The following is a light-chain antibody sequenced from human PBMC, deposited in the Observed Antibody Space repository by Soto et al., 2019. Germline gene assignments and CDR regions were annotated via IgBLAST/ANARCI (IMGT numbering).Light chain of an antibody. CDR3: QQYGSSPTWT. V-gene: IGKV3-20*01. CDR1: ESVSSNY. CDR2: GAS. Sequence: SVLTQSPGTLSLSPGERATFSGVAGESVSSNYLAWYQQKPGQAPRLLIYGASTRATGIPDRFSGSGSGTDFTLTISRLEPEDSAVYYCQQYGSSPTWTFGQGTKVDI. J-gene: IGKJ1*01.